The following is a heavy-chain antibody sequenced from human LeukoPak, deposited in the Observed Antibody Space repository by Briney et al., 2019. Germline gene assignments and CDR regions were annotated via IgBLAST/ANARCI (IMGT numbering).Heavy chain of an antibody. V-gene: IGHV3-23*01. CDR1: GFTVSSNY. CDR3: ARGGYRAPLDS. CDR2: ISGSGGST. D-gene: IGHD6-25*01. Sequence: GGSLRLSCAASGFTVSSNYMSWVRQAPGKGLEWVSTISGSGGSTYYADSVKGRLTISRDNSKNTLYLQMNSLRAEDTAVYYCARGGYRAPLDSWGQGTLVTDPS. J-gene: IGHJ4*02.